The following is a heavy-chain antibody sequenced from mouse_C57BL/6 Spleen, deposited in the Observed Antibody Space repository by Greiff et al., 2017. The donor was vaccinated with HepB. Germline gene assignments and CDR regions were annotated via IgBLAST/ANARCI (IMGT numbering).Heavy chain of an antibody. J-gene: IGHJ4*01. Sequence: EVKLVESGGDLVKPGGSLKLSCAASGFTFSSYGMSWVRQTPDKRLEWVATISSGGSYTYYPDSVKGRFTISRDNAKNTLYLQMSSLKSEDTAMYYCARQEVGYWGQGTSVTVSS. CDR1: GFTFSSYG. V-gene: IGHV5-6*02. CDR3: ARQEVGY. CDR2: ISSGGSYT.